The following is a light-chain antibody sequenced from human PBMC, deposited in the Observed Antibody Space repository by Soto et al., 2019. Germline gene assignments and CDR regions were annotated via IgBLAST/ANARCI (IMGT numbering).Light chain of an antibody. CDR2: WAS. Sequence: DIVMTQSPDSLAVSLGETATINCKSSQSVLYTSNNNNYLAWFQQKPGQPPNLLIYWASTRESGVPDRFSGSGSGTDFTLTISSLQAEDVAVYYCQQYYTAPYTFGRGTKLEIK. CDR1: QSVLYTSNNNNY. CDR3: QQYYTAPYT. J-gene: IGKJ2*01. V-gene: IGKV4-1*01.